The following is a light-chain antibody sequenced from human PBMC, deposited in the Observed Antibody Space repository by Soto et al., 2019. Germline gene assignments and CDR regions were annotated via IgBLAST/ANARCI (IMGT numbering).Light chain of an antibody. Sequence: QSALTQPASVSGSPGQSITISCTGTSSDVGGYNLVSWYQQHPGKAPKLMIYEGNKRPSGVSNRFSGSKSGNTASLTISGLQAEDEADYYCRSYASGSPSVLFGGGTKLTVL. CDR1: SSDVGGYNL. J-gene: IGLJ2*01. CDR3: RSYASGSPSVL. V-gene: IGLV2-23*01. CDR2: EGN.